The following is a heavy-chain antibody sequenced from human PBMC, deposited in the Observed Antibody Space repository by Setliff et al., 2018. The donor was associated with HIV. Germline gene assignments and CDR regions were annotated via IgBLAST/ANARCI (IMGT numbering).Heavy chain of an antibody. CDR3: ARSSVAGTKWAFDS. V-gene: IGHV4-34*01. CDR1: GGSFSGYY. Sequence: SETLSLTCAVYGGSFSGYYWSWIRQSPGKGLEWIGEINDGGSTNYNSSLKSRVTLSVDTSKNQFSLKVTSVTAADTAVYYCARSSVAGTKWAFDSWGQGNLVTVSS. CDR2: INDGGST. J-gene: IGHJ4*02. D-gene: IGHD6-19*01.